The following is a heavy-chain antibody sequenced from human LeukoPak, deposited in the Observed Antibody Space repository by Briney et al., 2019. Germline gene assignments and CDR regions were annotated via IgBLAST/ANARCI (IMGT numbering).Heavy chain of an antibody. V-gene: IGHV1-8*01. CDR2: VNPNSGHT. J-gene: IGHJ4*02. Sequence: ASVTVSFTSSVYTFTIYDINWVRQAHGQGMGWMGWVNPNSGHTGFSQKFQSRVSITSNTTISKPYMEVRSLRSGETDVVDWARGATGSSCSGGSRPYFDYWGQGTLVSVSS. D-gene: IGHD2-15*01. CDR1: VYTFTIYD. CDR3: ARGATGSSCSGGSRPYFDY.